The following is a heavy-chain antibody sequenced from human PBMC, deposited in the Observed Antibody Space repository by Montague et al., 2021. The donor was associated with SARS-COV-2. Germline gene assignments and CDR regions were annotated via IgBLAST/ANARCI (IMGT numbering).Heavy chain of an antibody. J-gene: IGHJ4*02. CDR2: ISSDGINK. CDR1: GFTFSSYS. CDR3: ARPGVQNNGWYLSYFEY. D-gene: IGHD6-19*01. Sequence: SLRLSCAASGFTFSSYSMYWVRQAPGKGLEWVAVISSDGINKYFPDPVRGRFTISRDNSNNTVFLQMSSLRPEDTAVYYCARPGVQNNGWYLSYFEYWGQGSLVTVST. V-gene: IGHV3-30*04.